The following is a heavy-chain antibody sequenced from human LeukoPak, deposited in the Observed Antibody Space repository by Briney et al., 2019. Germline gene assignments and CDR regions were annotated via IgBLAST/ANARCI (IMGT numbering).Heavy chain of an antibody. CDR2: ISYDGSNK. CDR1: GFTFSSYG. J-gene: IGHJ4*02. CDR3: ARVDYGDYLTVDY. D-gene: IGHD4-17*01. Sequence: PGRSLRLSCAASGFTFSSYGMHWVRQAPGKGLEWVAVISYDGSNKYYADSVKGRFTISRDNSKNTLYLQMNSLRAEDTAVYYCARVDYGDYLTVDYWGQGTLVTVSS. V-gene: IGHV3-30*03.